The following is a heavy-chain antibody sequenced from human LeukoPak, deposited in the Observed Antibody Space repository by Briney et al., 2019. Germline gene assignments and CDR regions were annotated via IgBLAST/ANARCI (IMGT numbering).Heavy chain of an antibody. D-gene: IGHD3-9*01. J-gene: IGHJ6*02. CDR3: ARECGLRYFDWSLLDYGMDV. Sequence: GGSLRLSCAASGLTFSSYSMNWVRQAPGKGLDWASSISSSSSYIYYADSVKGRFTISRDNAKNSLYLQMNSLRAEDTAVYYCARECGLRYFDWSLLDYGMDVWGQGTTVTVSS. CDR2: ISSSSSYI. CDR1: GLTFSSYS. V-gene: IGHV3-21*01.